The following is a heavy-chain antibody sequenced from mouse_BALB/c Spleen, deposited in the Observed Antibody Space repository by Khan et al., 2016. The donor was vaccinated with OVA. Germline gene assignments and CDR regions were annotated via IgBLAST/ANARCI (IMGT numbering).Heavy chain of an antibody. D-gene: IGHD2-14*01. CDR3: TREAYRYDEYYFDY. CDR1: GFTFSSYV. J-gene: IGHJ2*01. CDR2: ISSGGST. V-gene: IGHV5-6-5*01. Sequence: EVQLVESGGGSVKPGGSLKLSCVVSGFTFSSYVMSWVRQTPEKRLEWVASISSGGSTYYPDSVKGRFTISRDNARNIVYLQVSSLRSEDMAMYFCTREAYRYDEYYFDYWGQGTTLTVSS.